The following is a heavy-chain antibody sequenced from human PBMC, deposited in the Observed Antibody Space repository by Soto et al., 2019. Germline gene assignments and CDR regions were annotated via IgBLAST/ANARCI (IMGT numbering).Heavy chain of an antibody. V-gene: IGHV3-23*01. D-gene: IGHD2-21*01. Sequence: GGFLRLSCAASGFTLSTYAMNWVRQAPGKGLEWVSTINDNGRTTYDADSVKGRFTISRDNSKNTLYLQMNSLRAEDTAIYYWEKERGRAGSYWSSDFWGRGTLVPVPS. CDR1: GFTLSTYA. CDR3: EKERGRAGSYWSSDF. J-gene: IGHJ2*01. CDR2: INDNGRTT.